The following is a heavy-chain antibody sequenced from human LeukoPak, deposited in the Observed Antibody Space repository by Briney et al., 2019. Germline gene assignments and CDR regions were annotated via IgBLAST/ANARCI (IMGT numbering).Heavy chain of an antibody. CDR3: ASTYDFWSGYYVHGAFDI. CDR1: GFTVSSNY. V-gene: IGHV3-53*01. CDR2: IYSGGST. D-gene: IGHD3-3*01. Sequence: GGSLRLSCAASGFTVSSNYMSWVRQAPGKGLEWVSVIYSGGSTYYADSVKGRFTISRDNSKNTLYLQMNSLRAEDTAVYYCASTYDFWSGYYVHGAFDIWGQGTMVTVSS. J-gene: IGHJ3*02.